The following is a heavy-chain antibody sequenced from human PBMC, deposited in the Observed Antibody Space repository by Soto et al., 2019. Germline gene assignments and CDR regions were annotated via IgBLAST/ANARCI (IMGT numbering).Heavy chain of an antibody. Sequence: GGSLRLSCAASGFTFSSYWMHWVRQAPGKGLVWVSRINSDRSSTSYADSVKGRFTISRDNAKNTLYLQMNSLRAEDTAVYYCARVGIVGATGAFDIWGQGTMVTVSS. V-gene: IGHV3-74*01. J-gene: IGHJ3*02. CDR2: INSDRSST. CDR3: ARVGIVGATGAFDI. D-gene: IGHD1-26*01. CDR1: GFTFSSYW.